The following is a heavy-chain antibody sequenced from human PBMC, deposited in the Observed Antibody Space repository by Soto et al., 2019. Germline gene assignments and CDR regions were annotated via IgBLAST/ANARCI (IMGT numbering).Heavy chain of an antibody. J-gene: IGHJ6*02. V-gene: IGHV3-33*01. CDR2: IWYDGSNK. CDR1: GFTFSSYG. CDR3: ARRGVDYYYYGMDV. Sequence: GGSLRLSCAASGFTFSSYGMHWVRQAPGKGLEWVAVIWYDGSNKYYADSVKGRFTISRDNSKNTLYLQMNSLRAEDTAVYYCARRGVDYYYYGMDVWGQGTTVTVSS.